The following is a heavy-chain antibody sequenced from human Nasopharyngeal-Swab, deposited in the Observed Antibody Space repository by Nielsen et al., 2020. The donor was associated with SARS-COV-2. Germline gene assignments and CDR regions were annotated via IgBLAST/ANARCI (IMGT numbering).Heavy chain of an antibody. CDR2: IYYSGST. CDR3: ARGSTYYYDSTLSEIDY. Sequence: SDTLSLTCTVSGGSISSSSYYWSWIRQPPGKGLEWIGYIYYSGSTYYNPSLKSRVTISVDTSKNQFSLKLSSVTAADTAVYYCARGSTYYYDSTLSEIDYWGQGTLVTVSS. V-gene: IGHV4-30-4*02. D-gene: IGHD3-22*01. CDR1: GGSISSSSYY. J-gene: IGHJ4*02.